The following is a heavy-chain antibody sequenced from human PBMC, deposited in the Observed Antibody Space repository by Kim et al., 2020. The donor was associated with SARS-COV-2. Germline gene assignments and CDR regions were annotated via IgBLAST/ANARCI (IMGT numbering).Heavy chain of an antibody. V-gene: IGHV3-48*03. D-gene: IGHD2-15*01. CDR2: ISYSGSDT. CDR1: GFVFSSYE. CDR3: AIWYCSVPASSAHDHY. J-gene: IGHJ4*01. Sequence: GGSLRLSCAASGFVFSSYEMNWVRQAPGKGLEWVSYISYSGSDTQYADSVKGRFIISRDNAKSSLFLNMNSLRAEDTAVYDCAIWYCSVPASSAHDHY.